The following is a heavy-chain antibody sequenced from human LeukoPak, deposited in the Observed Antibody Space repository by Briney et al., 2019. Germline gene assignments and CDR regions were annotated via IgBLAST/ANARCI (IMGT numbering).Heavy chain of an antibody. CDR3: ARDPLSAAAGNYYYYYGMDV. Sequence: SQTLSLTCAISGDSVSSNSAAWNWIRQSPSRGLEWLGRTYYRSKWYNDYAVSVKNRITINPGTSNNQCSLQLNSVTPEDTAVYYCARDPLSAAAGNYYYYYGMDVWGQGTTVTVSS. CDR2: TYYRSKWYN. D-gene: IGHD6-13*01. J-gene: IGHJ6*02. CDR1: GDSVSSNSAA. V-gene: IGHV6-1*01.